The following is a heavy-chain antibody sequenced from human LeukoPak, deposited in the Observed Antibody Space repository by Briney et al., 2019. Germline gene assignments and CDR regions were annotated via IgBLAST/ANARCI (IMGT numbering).Heavy chain of an antibody. J-gene: IGHJ4*02. Sequence: GGSLRLSCAAPGFTFSSYAMSWVRQAPGKGLEWVSAISGSGGSTYYADSVKGRFTISRDNSKNTLYLQMNSLRAEDTAVYYCASYIAVAGTPFDYWGQGTLVTVSS. CDR2: ISGSGGST. CDR3: ASYIAVAGTPFDY. D-gene: IGHD6-19*01. CDR1: GFTFSSYA. V-gene: IGHV3-23*01.